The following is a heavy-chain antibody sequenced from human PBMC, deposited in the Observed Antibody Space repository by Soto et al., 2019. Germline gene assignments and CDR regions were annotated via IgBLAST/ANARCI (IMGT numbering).Heavy chain of an antibody. V-gene: IGHV1-46*01. D-gene: IGHD5-18*01. CDR3: ARDLWIQLWFQNPSRRSYFDY. CDR1: GYTFTSYY. Sequence: GASVKVSCKASGYTFTSYYMHWVRQAPGQGLEWMGIINPSGGSTSYAQKFQGRVTMTRDTSTSTVYMELSSLRSDDTAVYYCARDLWIQLWFQNPSRRSYFDYWGKGTLVTVSS. J-gene: IGHJ4*02. CDR2: INPSGGST.